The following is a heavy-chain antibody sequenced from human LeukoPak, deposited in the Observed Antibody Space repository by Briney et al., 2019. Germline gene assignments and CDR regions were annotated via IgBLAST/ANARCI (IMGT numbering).Heavy chain of an antibody. CDR2: ISSNGGST. V-gene: IGHV3-64*01. CDR1: GFTFSSYA. J-gene: IGHJ3*02. Sequence: PGGSLRLSCAASGFTFSSYAMHWVRQAPGKGLEYVSAISSNGGSTYYANSVKGRFTISRDNSKNTLYLQMGSLRAEDMAVYYCASASLVMVRGVMDPMAFDIWGQGTMVTVSS. CDR3: ASASLVMVRGVMDPMAFDI. D-gene: IGHD3-10*01.